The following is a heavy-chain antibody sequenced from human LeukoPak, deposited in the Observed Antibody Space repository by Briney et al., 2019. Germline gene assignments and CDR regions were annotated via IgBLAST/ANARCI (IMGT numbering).Heavy chain of an antibody. CDR3: ARGSWNYYYYYMDV. J-gene: IGHJ6*03. D-gene: IGHD3-3*01. Sequence: PSETLSLTCAVYGGSLSPYYWSWIRQPPGKGLEWIGEINHSGSTNYSPSLKSRVSISVDTSQNQFSLKLRSVTAADTAVYYCARGSWNYYYYYMDVWGKGTTVTVSS. V-gene: IGHV4-34*01. CDR2: INHSGST. CDR1: GGSLSPYY.